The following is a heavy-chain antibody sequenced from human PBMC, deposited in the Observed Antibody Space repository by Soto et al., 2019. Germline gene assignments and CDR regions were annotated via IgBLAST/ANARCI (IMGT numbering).Heavy chain of an antibody. J-gene: IGHJ4*02. CDR1: DDSINSDKYY. V-gene: IGHV4-39*01. CDR2: IYYRGNA. D-gene: IGHD3-10*01. Sequence: PSETLSLTCSVSDDSINSDKYYWGWIRQPPGKGLEWIGSIYYRGNAYYNPSLQTRVTISLDKSKSQFSLKLSSVTAADTAVYYCARYSLIYGSGVRPFDYWGQGTLVTVSS. CDR3: ARYSLIYGSGVRPFDY.